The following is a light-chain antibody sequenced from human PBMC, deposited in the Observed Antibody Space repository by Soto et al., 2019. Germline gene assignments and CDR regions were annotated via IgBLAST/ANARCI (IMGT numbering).Light chain of an antibody. V-gene: IGLV2-14*03. CDR1: SSDIGGYNY. Sequence: QSALTQPASVSGSPGQSITISCTGTSSDIGGYNYVSWYQQHPGKVPKLIIYDVSNRPSGVSDRFSGSKSGNTASLTISGLQAEDEADYYCSSYRTGSTQLFGGRTKVTVL. J-gene: IGLJ2*01. CDR2: DVS. CDR3: SSYRTGSTQL.